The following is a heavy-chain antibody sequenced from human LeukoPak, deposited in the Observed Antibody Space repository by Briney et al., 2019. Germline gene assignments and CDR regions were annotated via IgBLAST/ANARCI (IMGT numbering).Heavy chain of an antibody. J-gene: IGHJ6*03. CDR2: IYSGGST. D-gene: IGHD3-22*01. CDR3: ARDFRGYYQNYYYYYMDV. V-gene: IGHV3-66*01. CDR1: GFTVSSNY. Sequence: GGSLRLSCAASGFTVSSNYMSWVRQAPGKGLEWVSVIYSGGSTYYADSVKGRFTISRDNSKNTLYLQMNSLRAEDTAVYYCARDFRGYYQNYYYYYMDVWGKGTTVTISS.